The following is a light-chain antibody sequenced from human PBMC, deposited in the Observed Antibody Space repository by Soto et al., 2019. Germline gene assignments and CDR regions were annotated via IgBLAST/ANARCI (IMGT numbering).Light chain of an antibody. Sequence: EILLTQSPGTLSLSPGERATLSCRASQPVSSSYWAWYQQKPGQAPRHLIYGASTRATGIPGRFSGSASGPDFTLTISRLEPEDFAVYYCQQYGPSPMYPFGQGTNLEIK. V-gene: IGKV3-20*01. CDR3: QQYGPSPMYP. J-gene: IGKJ2*01. CDR1: QPVSSSY. CDR2: GAS.